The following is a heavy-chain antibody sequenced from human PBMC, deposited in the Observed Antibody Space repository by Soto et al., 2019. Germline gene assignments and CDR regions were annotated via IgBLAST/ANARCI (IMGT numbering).Heavy chain of an antibody. CDR1: GGSISSGDYY. D-gene: IGHD2-2*01. J-gene: IGHJ5*02. V-gene: IGHV4-39*01. Sequence: SETLSLTCTVSGGSISSGDYYWSWIRQPPGKGLEWIGSIYYSGSTYYNPSLKSRVTISVDTSKNQFSLKLSSVTAADTAVYYCARHTWGRQRGWFDPWGQGTLVTVSS. CDR3: ARHTWGRQRGWFDP. CDR2: IYYSGST.